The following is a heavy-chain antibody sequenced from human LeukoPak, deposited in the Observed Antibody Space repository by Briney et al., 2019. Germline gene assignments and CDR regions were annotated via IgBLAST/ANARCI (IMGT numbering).Heavy chain of an antibody. V-gene: IGHV3-15*01. Sequence: GGSLRLSCAASGFPFSNAWMSWVLQAPGKGLEWVGHIKTNTDGGTTDYAAPVKGRFTISRDDSKNTLYLQMNSLKTEDTAVYYCATDRPWRGVYWGQGIMVTVSS. D-gene: IGHD6-6*01. J-gene: IGHJ4*02. CDR3: ATDRPWRGVY. CDR2: IKTNTDGGTT. CDR1: GFPFSNAW.